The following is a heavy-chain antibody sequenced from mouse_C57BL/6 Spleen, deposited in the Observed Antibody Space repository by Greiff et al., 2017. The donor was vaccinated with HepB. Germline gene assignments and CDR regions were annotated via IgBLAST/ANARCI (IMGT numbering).Heavy chain of an antibody. CDR3: ARGGSVVPFAY. D-gene: IGHD1-1*01. J-gene: IGHJ3*01. Sequence: QVQLQQPGAELVKPGASVKLSCKASGYTFTSYWMQWVKQRPGQGLEWIGEIDPSDSYTNYNQKFKGKATLTVDTSSSTAYMQLSSLTSEDSAVYYGARGGSVVPFAYWGQGTLVTVSA. V-gene: IGHV1-50*01. CDR1: GYTFTSYW. CDR2: IDPSDSYT.